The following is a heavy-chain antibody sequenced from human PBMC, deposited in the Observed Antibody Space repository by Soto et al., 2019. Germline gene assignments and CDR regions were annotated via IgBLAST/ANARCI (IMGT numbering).Heavy chain of an antibody. CDR2: IYHSGST. CDR3: ARLVPGSGIAAANWFDP. CDR1: GYSISSGYY. Sequence: SETLSLTCAVSGYSISSGYYWGWIRQPPGKGLEWIGSIYHSGSTYYNPSLKSRVTISVDTSKIQFSLKLSSVTAADTAVYYCARLVPGSGIAAANWFDPWGQGTLVTVSS. V-gene: IGHV4-38-2*01. D-gene: IGHD6-13*01. J-gene: IGHJ5*02.